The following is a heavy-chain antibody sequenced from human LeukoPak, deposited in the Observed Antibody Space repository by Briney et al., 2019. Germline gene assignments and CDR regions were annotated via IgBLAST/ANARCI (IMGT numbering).Heavy chain of an antibody. CDR3: ARDGIVVVPAAMSNSYYYYYGMDV. J-gene: IGHJ6*02. D-gene: IGHD2-2*01. CDR1: GYTFTSYG. Sequence: ASVKVSCKASGYTFTSYGISWVRQAPGQGLEWMGWISAYNGNTNYAQKLQGRVTMTTDTSTSTAYMELSSLRSEDTAVYYCARDGIVVVPAAMSNSYYYYYGMDVWGQGTTVTVSS. V-gene: IGHV1-18*01. CDR2: ISAYNGNT.